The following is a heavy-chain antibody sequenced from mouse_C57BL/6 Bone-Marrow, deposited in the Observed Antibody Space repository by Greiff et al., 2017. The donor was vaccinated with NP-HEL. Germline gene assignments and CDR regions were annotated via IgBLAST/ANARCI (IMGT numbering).Heavy chain of an antibody. Sequence: EVKLQESGEGLVKPGGSLKLSCAASGFTFSSYAMSWVRQTPEKRLEWVAYISSGGDYIYYADTVKGRFTISRDNARNTLYLQMSSLKSEDTAMDYCTRGVLEGPWFAYWGQGTLVTVSA. J-gene: IGHJ3*01. CDR1: GFTFSSYA. CDR2: ISSGGDYI. V-gene: IGHV5-9-1*02. CDR3: TRGVLEGPWFAY.